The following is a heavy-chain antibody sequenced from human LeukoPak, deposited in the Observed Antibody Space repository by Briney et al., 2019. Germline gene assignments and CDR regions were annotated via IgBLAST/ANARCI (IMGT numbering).Heavy chain of an antibody. D-gene: IGHD6-6*01. CDR1: GGSISTYY. J-gene: IGHJ4*02. CDR2: IHTSGSV. CDR3: AREGSMTARPFVSIDY. Sequence: SETLSLTCTVSGGSISTYYWSWVRQPAGKGLEWIGRIHTSGSVDYNPSLKSRVTMSVDTSKKQFSLTLSSVTAADTAMYYCAREGSMTARPFVSIDYWGQGTLVTVS. V-gene: IGHV4-4*07.